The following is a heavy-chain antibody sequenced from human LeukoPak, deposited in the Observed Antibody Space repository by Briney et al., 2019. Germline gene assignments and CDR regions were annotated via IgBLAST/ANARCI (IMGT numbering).Heavy chain of an antibody. CDR2: IIPMFGTT. V-gene: IGHV1-69*05. CDR3: ASVTVTTWAPDGHMDV. CDR1: GGTFSNYA. J-gene: IGHJ6*03. D-gene: IGHD4-11*01. Sequence: GASVKASYKASGGTFSNYAISWVRQAPGQGLEWMGRIIPMFGTTNYAQNFQGRVTITTDESTSTAYMEVSSLRIEDTAVYYCASVTVTTWAPDGHMDVWGKGTTVTVSS.